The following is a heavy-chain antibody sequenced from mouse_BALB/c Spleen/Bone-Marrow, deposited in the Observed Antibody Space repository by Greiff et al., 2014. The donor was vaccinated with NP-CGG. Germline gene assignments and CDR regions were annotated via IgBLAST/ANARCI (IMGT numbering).Heavy chain of an antibody. D-gene: IGHD1-1*01. V-gene: IGHV14-3*02. J-gene: IGHJ1*01. CDR2: IDPANGDT. Sequence: VQLQQSGAELAKPGVSVKLSCTASGFNIKDTYMHWVKQRPEQGLEWIGRIDPANGDTKYDPKFQGKATITADTSSNTAYLQLSSLTSEDTAVYYCTKPSFYYGSSYWYFDVWGAGTTVTVSS. CDR1: GFNIKDTY. CDR3: TKPSFYYGSSYWYFDV.